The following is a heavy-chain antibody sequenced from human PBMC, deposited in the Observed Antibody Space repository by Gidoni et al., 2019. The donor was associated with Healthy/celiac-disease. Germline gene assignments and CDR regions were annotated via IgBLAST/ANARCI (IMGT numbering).Heavy chain of an antibody. V-gene: IGHV1-69*14. D-gene: IGHD2-21*02. CDR2: SIPLFGTA. J-gene: IGHJ2*01. CDR1: GGTFSSYA. Sequence: QVQLVQSGAGGKKPGSSGKVSGRASGGTFSSYAISGVRQAPGQGLEWMGGSIPLFGTANYAQKFQGRVTITADKSTSTAYMELSSLRSEDTAVYYCAREEVVVVTARYFDLWGRGTLVTVSS. CDR3: AREEVVVVTARYFDL.